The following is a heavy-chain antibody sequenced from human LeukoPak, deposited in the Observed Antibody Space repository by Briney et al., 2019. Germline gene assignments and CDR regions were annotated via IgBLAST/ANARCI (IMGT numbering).Heavy chain of an antibody. CDR3: ARNTDRDAYMAS. Sequence: PGGSLRLSCEVNGFTLSSYWMSWVRQAPGKGLEWVANIKQDGSETHYEDSVKGRFTISRDNAKNSLYLQSNSLRAEDTAVYYCARNTDRDAYMASWGQGTLVTVSS. J-gene: IGHJ5*02. D-gene: IGHD5-24*01. CDR2: IKQDGSET. CDR1: GFTLSSYW. V-gene: IGHV3-7*01.